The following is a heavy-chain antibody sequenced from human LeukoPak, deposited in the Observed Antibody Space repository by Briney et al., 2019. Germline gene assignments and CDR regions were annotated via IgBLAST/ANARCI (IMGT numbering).Heavy chain of an antibody. CDR3: ASSGVGASSYFDY. Sequence: ASVTVSCKASGYTFTGNYMDWVRQAPGQGLEWMGWINPNSGGTNYAQKFQGRVTMTRDTSISTAYMELSRLRSDDTAVYYCASSGVGASSYFDYWGQGTLVTVSS. CDR1: GYTFTGNY. D-gene: IGHD1-26*01. CDR2: INPNSGGT. J-gene: IGHJ4*02. V-gene: IGHV1-2*02.